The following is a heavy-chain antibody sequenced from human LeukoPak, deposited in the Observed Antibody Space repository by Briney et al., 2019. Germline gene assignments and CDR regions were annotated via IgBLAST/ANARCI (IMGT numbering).Heavy chain of an antibody. V-gene: IGHV3-30*03. J-gene: IGHJ4*02. D-gene: IGHD5-24*01. Sequence: GGSLRLSCAASGFTFSSYGMHWVRQAPGKGLEWVAVISYDGSNKYYADSVKGRFTISRDNAKNSLYLQMNSLRAEDTAVYYCASVDDYKKFDYWGQGTLVAVSS. CDR2: ISYDGSNK. CDR1: GFTFSSYG. CDR3: ASVDDYKKFDY.